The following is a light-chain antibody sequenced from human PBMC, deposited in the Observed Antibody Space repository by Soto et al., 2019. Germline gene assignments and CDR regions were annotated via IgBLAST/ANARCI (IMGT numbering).Light chain of an antibody. CDR3: QQYYSAPLT. Sequence: EIVMPQSPAPLSVSPGERATLSCRASQSVSSNLAWYQQKPGQAPRLLIYGASTRATGIPARFSGSGSGTECTLSISSLQAEDVAVYYCQQYYSAPLTFGGGTKVDIK. CDR1: QSVSSN. V-gene: IGKV3-15*01. CDR2: GAS. J-gene: IGKJ4*01.